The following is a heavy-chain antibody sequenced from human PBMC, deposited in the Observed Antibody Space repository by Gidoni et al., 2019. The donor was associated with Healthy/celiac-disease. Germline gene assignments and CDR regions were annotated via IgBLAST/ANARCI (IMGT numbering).Heavy chain of an antibody. V-gene: IGHV3-49*04. CDR2: IRSKAYGGTT. Sequence: EVQLVESGGGLVQPGRSLRLACTASGFTFGDYSMSWVRQAPGKGLEWVGFIRSKAYGGTTEYAASVKGRFTISRDDSKSIAYLQMNSLKTEDTAVYYCTRDSGIYGSRRDYYGMDVWGQGTTVTVSS. J-gene: IGHJ6*02. CDR1: GFTFGDYS. CDR3: TRDSGIYGSRRDYYGMDV. D-gene: IGHD4-17*01.